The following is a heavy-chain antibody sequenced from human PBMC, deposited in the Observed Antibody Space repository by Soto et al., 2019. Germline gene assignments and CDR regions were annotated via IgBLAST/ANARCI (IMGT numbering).Heavy chain of an antibody. V-gene: IGHV3-30*18. D-gene: IGHD6-19*01. Sequence: VGSLRLSCVASGFTFSSYGMHWVRQAPGKGLEWVAVISYDGSNKYYADSVKGRFTISRDDSKNTLYLQLNSPRAEDTAVYYCAKSVVHQWLVHDAFDIWGQGTLVTVSS. J-gene: IGHJ3*02. CDR2: ISYDGSNK. CDR1: GFTFSSYG. CDR3: AKSVVHQWLVHDAFDI.